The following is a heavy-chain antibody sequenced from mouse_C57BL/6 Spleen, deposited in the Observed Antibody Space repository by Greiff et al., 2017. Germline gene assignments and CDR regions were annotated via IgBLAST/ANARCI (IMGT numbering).Heavy chain of an antibody. CDR1: GYTFTSYG. J-gene: IGHJ2*01. D-gene: IGHD1-1*01. CDR2: IYPRSGNT. CDR3: AREEAVVYFDY. V-gene: IGHV1-81*01. Sequence: QVQLKQSGAELARPGASVKLSCKASGYTFTSYGISWVKQRTGQGLEWIGEIYPRSGNTYYNEKFKGKATLTADKSSSTAYMELRSLTSEDSAVYFCAREEAVVYFDYWGQGTTLTVSS.